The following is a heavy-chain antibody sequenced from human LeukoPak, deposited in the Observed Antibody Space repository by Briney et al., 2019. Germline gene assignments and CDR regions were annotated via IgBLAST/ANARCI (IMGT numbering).Heavy chain of an antibody. CDR2: FYYRGST. D-gene: IGHD4-17*01. Sequence: SETLSLTCTLSGGSPSSYYGSWIRQPPGKGLGWIGCFYYRGSTNYTPSLKSRVTISVATSKNPFTLELSSVTGADPAVYYLARDHGDYSFDYWGQGTLVTVSS. CDR1: GGSPSSYY. J-gene: IGHJ4*02. V-gene: IGHV4-59*01. CDR3: ARDHGDYSFDY.